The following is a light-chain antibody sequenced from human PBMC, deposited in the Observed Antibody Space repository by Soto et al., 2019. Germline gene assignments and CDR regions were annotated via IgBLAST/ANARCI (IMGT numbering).Light chain of an antibody. J-gene: IGKJ1*01. V-gene: IGKV3-15*01. Sequence: EIVMTQSPATLSVSPGERATLSCRASQSVRSNLAWYQQKPGQAPRLLIYGASTRATGVPASFSGRGSGTEFTLTISSLQSEDFAVYYCQQYNNWPPWTFGQGTKVDIK. CDR1: QSVRSN. CDR2: GAS. CDR3: QQYNNWPPWT.